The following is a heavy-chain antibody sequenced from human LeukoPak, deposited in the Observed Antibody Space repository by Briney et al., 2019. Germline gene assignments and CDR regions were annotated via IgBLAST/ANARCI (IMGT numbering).Heavy chain of an antibody. Sequence: SCKASGGTFSSYAISWVRQAPGKGLEWVAVIWYDGSNKYYADSVKGRFTIPRDNSKNTLYLQMNSLRAEDTAVYYCARSGDSSGYYPVDYWGQGTLATVSS. D-gene: IGHD3-22*01. CDR3: ARSGDSSGYYPVDY. J-gene: IGHJ4*02. V-gene: IGHV3-33*01. CDR1: GGTFSSYA. CDR2: IWYDGSNK.